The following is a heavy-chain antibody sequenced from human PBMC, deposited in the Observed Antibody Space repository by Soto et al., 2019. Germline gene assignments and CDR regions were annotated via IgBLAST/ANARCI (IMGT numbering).Heavy chain of an antibody. V-gene: IGHV3-23*01. J-gene: IGHJ4*02. D-gene: IGHD3-3*01. Sequence: EVQLLEPGGGLVQPGGSLRLSCAASGFTFSSDAMSWVRQPPGKGLEWVPAIRGSGGSTYYPDSVKGRFTISRDNSKNTLYLQMNSLRAEDTAVYYCAAPWGDFWSGYLTYWCQGTLVTVSS. CDR3: AAPWGDFWSGYLTY. CDR2: IRGSGGST. CDR1: GFTFSSDA.